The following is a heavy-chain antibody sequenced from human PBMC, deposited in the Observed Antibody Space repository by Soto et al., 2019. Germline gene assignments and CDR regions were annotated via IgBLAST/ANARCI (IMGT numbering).Heavy chain of an antibody. Sequence: ASVKVSCKASGYTFTSYYMHWVRQAPGQGLEWMGIINPSGGSTSYAQKFQGRVTMTRNTSTSTAYMELSSLRSEDTAVYYCARGRKNIVVVPAASNDYWGQGTLVTVSS. D-gene: IGHD2-2*01. J-gene: IGHJ4*02. CDR2: INPSGGST. CDR3: ARGRKNIVVVPAASNDY. CDR1: GYTFTSYY. V-gene: IGHV1-46*01.